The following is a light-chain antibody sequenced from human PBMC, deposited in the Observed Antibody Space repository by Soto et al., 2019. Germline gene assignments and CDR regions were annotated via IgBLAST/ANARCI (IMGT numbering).Light chain of an antibody. CDR3: CSYAGSSTPYV. CDR2: EGS. V-gene: IGLV2-23*01. CDR1: SSDVGSYNL. Sequence: QSVLTQPASVSGSPGQSITISCTGTSSDVGSYNLVSWYQQHPGKAPKLMIYEGSKRPSGVSNRFSGSKSGNTASLTISGLQAEDEADYYSCSYAGSSTPYVFGTGTKGTVL. J-gene: IGLJ1*01.